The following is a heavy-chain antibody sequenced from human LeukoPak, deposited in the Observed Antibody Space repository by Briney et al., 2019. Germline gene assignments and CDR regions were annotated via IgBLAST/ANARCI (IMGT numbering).Heavy chain of an antibody. J-gene: IGHJ4*02. D-gene: IGHD3-22*01. CDR2: IKSKTDGGTT. CDR1: GFTFSNAW. V-gene: IGHV3-15*01. CDR3: TTDHPTYYYDSSGYYYYFDY. Sequence: TGGSLRLSCAAPGFTFSNAWMSWVRQAPGKGLEWVGRIKSKTDGGTTDYAAPVKGRFTISRDDSKNTLYLQMNSLKTEDTAVYYCTTDHPTYYYDSSGYYYYFDYWGQGTLVTVSS.